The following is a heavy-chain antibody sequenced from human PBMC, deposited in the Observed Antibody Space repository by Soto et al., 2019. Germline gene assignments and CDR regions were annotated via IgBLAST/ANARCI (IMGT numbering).Heavy chain of an antibody. Sequence: EVQLLESGGGLVQPGGSLRLSCAASGFSFSRYAMMWVRQAPGKGQEWVAGMTGSGGDIRYADSVKGRFTISKDNSKNMLYLQMNSLRAEDTAIYYCAKDAVYNDGLWLVANWGQGTLVTVTS. CDR2: MTGSGGDI. J-gene: IGHJ4*02. V-gene: IGHV3-23*01. D-gene: IGHD5-12*01. CDR3: AKDAVYNDGLWLVAN. CDR1: GFSFSRYA.